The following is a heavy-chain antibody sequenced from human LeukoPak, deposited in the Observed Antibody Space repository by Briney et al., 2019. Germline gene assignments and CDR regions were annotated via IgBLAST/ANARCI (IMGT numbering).Heavy chain of an antibody. Sequence: GGSLRLSCAASGFTFSSYAMSWVRQAPGKGLEWVSSISSSSSYIYYAGSVKGRFTISRDNAKNSLYLQMSSLRAEDTAVYYCARGDVLLWFGEGDYWGQGTLVTVSS. CDR3: ARGDVLLWFGEGDY. CDR1: GFTFSSYA. J-gene: IGHJ4*02. D-gene: IGHD3-10*01. CDR2: ISSSSSYI. V-gene: IGHV3-21*01.